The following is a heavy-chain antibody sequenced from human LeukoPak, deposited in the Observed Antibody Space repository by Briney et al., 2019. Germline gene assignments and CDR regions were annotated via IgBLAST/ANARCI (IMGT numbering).Heavy chain of an antibody. Sequence: SETLSLTCTVSGGSISSGSYYWSWIRQPAGKGLEWIGRIYTSGSTNYNPSLKSRVTISVDTSKNQFSLKLSSVTAADTAVYYCARDGDVVVPSAIDSEDAFDIWGQGTMVTVSS. CDR3: ARDGDVVVPSAIDSEDAFDI. CDR2: IYTSGST. V-gene: IGHV4-61*02. CDR1: GGSISSGSYY. D-gene: IGHD2-2*02. J-gene: IGHJ3*02.